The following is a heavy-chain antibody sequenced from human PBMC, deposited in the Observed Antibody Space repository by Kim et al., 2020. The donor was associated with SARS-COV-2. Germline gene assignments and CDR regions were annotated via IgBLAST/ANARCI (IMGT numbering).Heavy chain of an antibody. Sequence: ASVKVSCKASGYSFTTYAMNWVRQAPGQGLEWMGWINTNTGNPTYAQGFTGRFVFSLDASVSTAYLQITSLKTEDTAVFYCARGRRFYRIDSWGQGTLVTVSS. CDR1: GYSFTTYA. CDR3: ARGRRFYRIDS. V-gene: IGHV7-4-1*02. D-gene: IGHD3-3*01. J-gene: IGHJ4*02. CDR2: INTNTGNP.